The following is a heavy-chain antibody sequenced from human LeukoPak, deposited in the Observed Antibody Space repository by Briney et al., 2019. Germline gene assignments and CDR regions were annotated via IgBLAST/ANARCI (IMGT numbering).Heavy chain of an antibody. J-gene: IGHJ6*03. CDR3: AIHGRMVRGAGPHYYYYMDV. Sequence: ASVKVSCKASGGTFSSYAISWVRQAPGQGLEWMGGIIPIFGTANYAQKFQGRVTITADESTSTAYMELSSLRSEDTAVYYCAIHGRMVRGAGPHYYYYMDVWGKGTTVTVSS. D-gene: IGHD3-10*01. V-gene: IGHV1-69*13. CDR2: IIPIFGTA. CDR1: GGTFSSYA.